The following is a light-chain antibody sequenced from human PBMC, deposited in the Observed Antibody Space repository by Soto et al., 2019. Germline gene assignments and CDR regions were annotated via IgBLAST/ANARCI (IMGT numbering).Light chain of an antibody. CDR2: EVS. V-gene: IGLV2-14*01. CDR3: SSYTGSSTLV. J-gene: IGLJ1*01. CDR1: SSDVGGYNY. Sequence: QSVLPQPASVSGSPGQSITISCTGTSSDVGGYNYVSWYQQHPGKAPKLMIYEVSNRPSGVSNRFSGSKSGNTASLTISGLQAEDEADYYCSSYTGSSTLVLGTGTKVTV.